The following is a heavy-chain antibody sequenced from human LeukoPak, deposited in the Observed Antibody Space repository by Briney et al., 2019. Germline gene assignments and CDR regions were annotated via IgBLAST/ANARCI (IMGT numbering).Heavy chain of an antibody. V-gene: IGHV3-23*01. Sequence: GGSLRLSCAASGFAFSSYAMSWVRQAPGKGLEWVSAISHSSSGTYYVDSVRGRFTISRDNSKNLLYMQMNSLRAEDTAVYDCAKVINSGFYYYFDYWGQGILVTVSS. CDR1: GFAFSSYA. CDR3: AKVINSGFYYYFDY. D-gene: IGHD3-22*01. CDR2: ISHSSSGT. J-gene: IGHJ4*02.